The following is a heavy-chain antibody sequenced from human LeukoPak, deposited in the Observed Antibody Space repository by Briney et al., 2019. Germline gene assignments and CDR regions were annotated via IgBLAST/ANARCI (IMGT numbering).Heavy chain of an antibody. Sequence: ASVKVSCKASGYTFTSYGISWVRQAPGQGLEWMGWISAYNGNTNYAQKLQGRVTMTTDTSTSTTYMELRSLRSDDTAVYYCARDPVRNTYYYDSSGYSYWGQGTLVTVSS. J-gene: IGHJ4*02. CDR2: ISAYNGNT. D-gene: IGHD3-22*01. V-gene: IGHV1-18*01. CDR1: GYTFTSYG. CDR3: ARDPVRNTYYYDSSGYSY.